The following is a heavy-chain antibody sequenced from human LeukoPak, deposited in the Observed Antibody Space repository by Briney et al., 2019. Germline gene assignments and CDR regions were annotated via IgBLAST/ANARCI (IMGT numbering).Heavy chain of an antibody. Sequence: GGSLRLSCAASGFTLSSYGMHWVRQAPGKGLEWVAVIWYDGSNKYYVDSVKGRFTISRDNPKNTLYLQMNSLRGEDTAVYYCARSRTGTAAYAADYWGRGTLVTVSS. CDR3: ARSRTGTAAYAADY. CDR1: GFTLSSYG. V-gene: IGHV3-33*01. J-gene: IGHJ4*02. D-gene: IGHD1/OR15-1a*01. CDR2: IWYDGSNK.